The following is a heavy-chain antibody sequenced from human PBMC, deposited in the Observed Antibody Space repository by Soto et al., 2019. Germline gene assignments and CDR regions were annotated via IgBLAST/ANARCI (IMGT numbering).Heavy chain of an antibody. CDR1: GGTFSSYA. J-gene: IGHJ6*02. Sequence: QVQLVQSGAEVKKPGSSVKVSCKASGGTFSSYAICWVRQAPGQGLEWMGGIIPIFGTANYAQKFQGRVTINADESTSTAYMEQRSLRSEDTAVYYCARPDPSGSQPDYYYYGMDVWGQGTTVTVSS. V-gene: IGHV1-69*01. CDR2: IIPIFGTA. D-gene: IGHD3-3*01. CDR3: ARPDPSGSQPDYYYYGMDV.